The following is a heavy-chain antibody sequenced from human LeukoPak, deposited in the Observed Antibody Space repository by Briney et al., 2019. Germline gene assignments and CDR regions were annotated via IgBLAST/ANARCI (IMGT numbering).Heavy chain of an antibody. CDR1: GFTFSDTW. Sequence: GGSLRLSCAASGFTFSDTWMHWVRQAPGEGLVWVSRIRSGGSDTRYAESVKGRFTISRDNAKNTLYLQMNSLRAEDTAVYYCAKVMGSGSYSMDPWGQGTLVTVSS. CDR3: AKVMGSGSYSMDP. V-gene: IGHV3-74*01. J-gene: IGHJ5*02. D-gene: IGHD1-26*01. CDR2: IRSGGSDT.